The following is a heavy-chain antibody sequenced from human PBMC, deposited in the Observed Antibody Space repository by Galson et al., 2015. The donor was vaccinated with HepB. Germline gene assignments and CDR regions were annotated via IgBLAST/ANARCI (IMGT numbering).Heavy chain of an antibody. D-gene: IGHD1-26*01. CDR3: ARDRGGSYDY. V-gene: IGHV1-3*01. J-gene: IGHJ4*02. CDR2: INAGNGNT. Sequence: VKVSCKASGYTFPRYAMHWVRQAPGQRLEWLGWINAGNGNTKYSQKFQGRVTITRDTSASTAYMELSSLRSEDTAVYYCARDRGGSYDYWGQGTLVTVSS. CDR1: GYTFPRYA.